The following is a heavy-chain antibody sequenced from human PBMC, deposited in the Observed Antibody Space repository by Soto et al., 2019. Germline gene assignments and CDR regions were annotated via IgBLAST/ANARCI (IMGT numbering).Heavy chain of an antibody. V-gene: IGHV3-72*01. CDR2: VRNKANSYTT. J-gene: IGHJ6*02. D-gene: IGHD2-2*01. CDR1: GFTFSDHY. Sequence: EVQLVESGGGLVQPGESLRLSCAGSGFTFSDHYMDWVRQAPGKGLEWVGRVRNKANSYTTEYAAPVKGRFTISRDDSKNSLYLQMNSLKTEDTAVYYRTEGGRQLANADSFSYGIDVWGQGTSVTVSS. CDR3: TEGGRQLANADSFSYGIDV.